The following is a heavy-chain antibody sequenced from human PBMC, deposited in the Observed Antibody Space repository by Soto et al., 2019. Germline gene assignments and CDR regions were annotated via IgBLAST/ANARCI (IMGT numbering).Heavy chain of an antibody. Sequence: EVQLLESGGGLVQPGGSLRLSCAASGFTFSSYAMSWVRQAPGRGLEWVSAISGSGGSTYYADSVKGRFTISRDKSKNTRYLQMNSVRAEDTAVCYCAKDFKGGAFDLWGQGTMVTVSS. J-gene: IGHJ3*01. V-gene: IGHV3-23*01. CDR1: GFTFSSYA. D-gene: IGHD3-16*01. CDR2: ISGSGGST. CDR3: AKDFKGGAFDL.